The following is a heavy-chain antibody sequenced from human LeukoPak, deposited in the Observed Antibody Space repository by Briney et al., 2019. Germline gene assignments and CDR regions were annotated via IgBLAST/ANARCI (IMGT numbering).Heavy chain of an antibody. D-gene: IGHD1-14*01. V-gene: IGHV1-8*01. CDR1: GYPFTTYE. CDR3: ARGPRNDP. Sequence: ASVKVSRKTSGYPFTTYEINWVRQAAGQGLEWMGWVHPDTGYADYAQKFQGRVTMTSDTSISTAYMELSSLRSDDTAAYFCARGPRNDPWGQGTLVTVSS. J-gene: IGHJ5*02. CDR2: VHPDTGYA.